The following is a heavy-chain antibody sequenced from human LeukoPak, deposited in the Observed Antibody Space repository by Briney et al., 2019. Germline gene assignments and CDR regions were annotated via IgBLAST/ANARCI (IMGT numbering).Heavy chain of an antibody. D-gene: IGHD6-13*01. V-gene: IGHV3-23*01. CDR2: ISSSGGRT. CDR1: GFTFSRSG. J-gene: IGHJ4*02. Sequence: PGGSLRLSCAASGFTFSRSGMSWVRQAPGKGLEWVSTISSSGGRTYYADSVKGRFTISRDNSKNTLYLQMNSLRAEDTAVYYCAKDGFVPPPHSSSSGRPYYFDYWGQGTLVTFSS. CDR3: AKDGFVPPPHSSSSGRPYYFDY.